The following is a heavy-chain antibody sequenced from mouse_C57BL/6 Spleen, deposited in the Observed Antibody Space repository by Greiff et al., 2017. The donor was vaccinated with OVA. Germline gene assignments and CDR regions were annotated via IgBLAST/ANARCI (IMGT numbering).Heavy chain of an antibody. D-gene: IGHD2-1*01. CDR3: ATGDYRTFYAMDY. V-gene: IGHV1-69*01. CDR1: GDTCTSYW. CDR2: IDPSDSYT. Sequence: VQLQQPGAELVMPGASGKLSCKASGDTCTSYWMHWVKQRPGQGLEWIGEIDPSDSYTNYNQKFKGKSTLTVDKSSSTAYMQLSSLTSEDSAVYYCATGDYRTFYAMDYWCQGTSVTVSS. J-gene: IGHJ4*01.